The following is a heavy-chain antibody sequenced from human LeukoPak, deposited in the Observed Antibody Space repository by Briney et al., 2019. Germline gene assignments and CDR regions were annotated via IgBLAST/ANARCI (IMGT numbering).Heavy chain of an antibody. V-gene: IGHV3-74*01. CDR1: LLTFRNYL. CDR2: INSVGSTT. J-gene: IGHJ5*02. CDR3: ARGAYWFDP. Sequence: GGSLSLSCAVSLLTFRNYLMHWVGQAAGKGLVWVSNINSVGSTTEYAASVKGRVTISRDHAKHTLYLQMNSHRAEDTSVYHCARGAYWFDPWGQGTLVTVSS.